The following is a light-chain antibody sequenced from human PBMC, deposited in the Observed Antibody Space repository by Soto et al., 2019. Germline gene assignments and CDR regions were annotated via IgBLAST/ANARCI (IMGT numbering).Light chain of an antibody. V-gene: IGLV1-51*01. CDR3: GTWDSSLTAGV. Sequence: QSVLTQPPSVSAAPGQRVTISCSGSSFNIGNNYVSWYQHLPGTAPKLLIYDNNKRASGIPDRISGSKSGTSATLGISGLQTGDEADYYCGTWDSSLTAGVFGGGTKVTVL. J-gene: IGLJ2*01. CDR1: SFNIGNNY. CDR2: DNN.